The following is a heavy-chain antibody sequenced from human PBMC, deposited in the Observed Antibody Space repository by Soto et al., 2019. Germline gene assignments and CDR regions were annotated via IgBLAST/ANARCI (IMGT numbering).Heavy chain of an antibody. D-gene: IGHD3-22*01. CDR3: ASYYDSSGYYAYYFDY. CDR2: IYYSGST. Sequence: PSETLSLTCTVSGGSISSGDYYWSWIRQPPGKGLEWIGYIYYSGSTYYNPSLKSRVTISVDTSKNQFSLKLSSVTAADTAVYYCASYYDSSGYYAYYFDYWAQGTLVTVSS. J-gene: IGHJ4*02. CDR1: GGSISSGDYY. V-gene: IGHV4-30-4*01.